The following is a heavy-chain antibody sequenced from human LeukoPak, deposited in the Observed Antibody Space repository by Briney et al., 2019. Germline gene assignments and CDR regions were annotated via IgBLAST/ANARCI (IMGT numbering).Heavy chain of an antibody. D-gene: IGHD5-12*01. CDR1: GFTFSNAW. V-gene: IGHV3-15*01. CDR3: TTIVDIVATMDY. J-gene: IGHJ4*02. Sequence: GGSLRLSCAASGFTFSNAWMSWVRQAPRKGLEWVGRIKSKTDGGTTDYAAPVKGRFTISRDDSKNTLYLQMNSLKTEDTAVYYCTTIVDIVATMDYWGQGTLVTVSS. CDR2: IKSKTDGGTT.